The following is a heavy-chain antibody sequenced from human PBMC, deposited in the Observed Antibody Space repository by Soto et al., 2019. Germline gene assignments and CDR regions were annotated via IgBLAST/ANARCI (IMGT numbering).Heavy chain of an antibody. V-gene: IGHV4-30-2*01. CDR3: ARESSRSGAPDY. D-gene: IGHD1-26*01. CDR1: GGSISSGGYS. Sequence: PSETLSLTCAVSGGSISSGGYSWGWIRQPPGKGLEWIGCIYHSGSTYYNPSLKSRVTISVDRSKNQFSLKLSSVTAADTAVYYCARESSRSGAPDYWGQGTLVTVSS. J-gene: IGHJ4*02. CDR2: IYHSGST.